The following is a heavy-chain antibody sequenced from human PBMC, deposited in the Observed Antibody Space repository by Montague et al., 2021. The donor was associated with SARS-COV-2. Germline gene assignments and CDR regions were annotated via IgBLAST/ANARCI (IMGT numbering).Heavy chain of an antibody. CDR2: IVSTVGST. V-gene: IGHV3-23*01. D-gene: IGHD5-18*01. J-gene: IGHJ5*02. CDR1: GFTFSIYA. CDR3: AKGDTAMAPYNWFDP. Sequence: SLRLSCAASGFTFSIYAMTWVRQAPGKGLDWLSAIVSTVGSTYYADSVKGRFTISRDNSKNTLYLQMNSLRAEDTAVYYCAKGDTAMAPYNWFDPWGQGTLVTVSS.